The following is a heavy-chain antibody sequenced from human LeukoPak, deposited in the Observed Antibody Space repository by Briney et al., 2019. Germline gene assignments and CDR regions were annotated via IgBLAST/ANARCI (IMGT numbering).Heavy chain of an antibody. V-gene: IGHV6-1*01. CDR1: GDSVSSNSAA. D-gene: IGHD3-10*01. Sequence: SQTLSLTCAISGDSVSSNSAAWNWIRQSPSRGLEWLGRTFYRSKWYNDYAVSVKSRITINPDTSKNQFSLQLNSVTPEDTAVYYCAREGTVIRGIKNWFDPWGQGTLVTVSS. J-gene: IGHJ5*02. CDR3: AREGTVIRGIKNWFDP. CDR2: TFYRSKWYN.